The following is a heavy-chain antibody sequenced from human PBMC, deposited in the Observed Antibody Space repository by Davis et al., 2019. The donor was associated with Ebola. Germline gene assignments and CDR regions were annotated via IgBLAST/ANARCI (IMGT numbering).Heavy chain of an antibody. CDR3: ARLGRTGDIVATHWYFDL. CDR1: GGSISSGDYY. CDR2: IYYSGST. V-gene: IGHV4-30-4*01. J-gene: IGHJ2*01. Sequence: PSETLSLTCTVSGGSISSGDYYWSWIRQPPGKGLEWIGYIYYSGSTYYNPSLKSRVTISVDTSKNQFSLKLSSVTAADTAVYYCARLGRTGDIVATHWYFDLWGRGTLVTVCS. D-gene: IGHD5-12*01.